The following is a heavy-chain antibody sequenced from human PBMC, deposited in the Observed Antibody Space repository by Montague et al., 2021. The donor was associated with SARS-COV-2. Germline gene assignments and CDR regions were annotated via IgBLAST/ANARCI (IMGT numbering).Heavy chain of an antibody. J-gene: IGHJ4*02. V-gene: IGHV4-34*01. CDR1: GGSFSDYY. CDR3: ARGRQHFNMIAVVMTGGGYYFDY. CDR2: INHRGTS. D-gene: IGHD3-22*01. Sequence: SETLSLTCAVYGGSFSDYYWSWIRQPPGKGLEWIGEINHRGTSNYNPSLKSRVSISVDTSKNQFSLYLGSVTAADTAVYYCARGRQHFNMIAVVMTGGGYYFDYWGQGTLVTVSS.